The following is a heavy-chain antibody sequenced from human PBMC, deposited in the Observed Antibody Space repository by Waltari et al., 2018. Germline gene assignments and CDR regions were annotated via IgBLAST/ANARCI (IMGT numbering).Heavy chain of an antibody. D-gene: IGHD1-1*01. CDR3: AKRSHHLERRSPIDY. V-gene: IGHV3-23*01. Sequence: EVQLLESGGGLVQPGGSLRLSCAASGFTFSSYAMSWVRQAPGKGLEWVSAISGSGGSTYYADSVKGRFTISRDNSKNTLYLQMNSLRVEDTAVYYCAKRSHHLERRSPIDYWGQGTLVTVSS. J-gene: IGHJ4*02. CDR1: GFTFSSYA. CDR2: ISGSGGST.